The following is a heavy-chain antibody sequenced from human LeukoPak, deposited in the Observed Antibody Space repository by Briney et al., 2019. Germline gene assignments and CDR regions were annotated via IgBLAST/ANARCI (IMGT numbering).Heavy chain of an antibody. D-gene: IGHD6-13*01. Sequence: SEALSLTCTVSGGSISSYYWSWIRQPPGKGLEWIGCIYYSGSTNYNPSLKSRVTISVDTSKNQFSLKLSSVTAADTAVYYCARGGYSSSWESPGDYWGQGTLVTVSS. J-gene: IGHJ4*02. V-gene: IGHV4-59*01. CDR2: IYYSGST. CDR3: ARGGYSSSWESPGDY. CDR1: GGSISSYY.